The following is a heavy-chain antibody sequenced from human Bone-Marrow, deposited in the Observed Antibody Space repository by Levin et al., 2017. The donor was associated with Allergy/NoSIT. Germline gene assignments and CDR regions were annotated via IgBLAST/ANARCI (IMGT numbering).Heavy chain of an antibody. Sequence: GGSLRLSCKASGYTFTSYAMNWVRQAPGQGLEWMGWINTNTGNPTYAQGFTGRFVFSLDTSVSTAYLQISSLKAEDTAVYYCARDLGILWFRELLGYWGQGTLVTVSS. D-gene: IGHD3-10*01. V-gene: IGHV7-4-1*02. J-gene: IGHJ4*02. CDR2: INTNTGNP. CDR3: ARDLGILWFRELLGY. CDR1: GYTFTSYA.